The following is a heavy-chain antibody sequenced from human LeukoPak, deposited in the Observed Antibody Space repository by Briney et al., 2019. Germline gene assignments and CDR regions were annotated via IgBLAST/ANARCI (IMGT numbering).Heavy chain of an antibody. D-gene: IGHD4-17*01. Sequence: PGGSLRLSCAASGFTFSSYGMSWVRQAPGKGLEWVANIKQDGSEKYYVDSVKGRFTISRDNAKNSLYLQMNSLRAEDTAVYYCARDSGGGYGDSGYYYMDVWGKGTTVTVSS. CDR2: IKQDGSEK. V-gene: IGHV3-7*01. CDR1: GFTFSSYG. CDR3: ARDSGGGYGDSGYYYMDV. J-gene: IGHJ6*03.